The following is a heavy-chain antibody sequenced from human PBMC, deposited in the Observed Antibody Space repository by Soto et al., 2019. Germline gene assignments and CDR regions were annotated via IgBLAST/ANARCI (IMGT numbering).Heavy chain of an antibody. D-gene: IGHD3-3*01. CDR3: ASRPLSIFGVVESSLCYMDV. Sequence: SVKVSCKASGGTFSSYTISWVRQAPGHGLEWMGRIIPILAITNYAQTFQGRVTITADESTSTAYTELSSLRSEDTAVYYCASRPLSIFGVVESSLCYMDVWGKGTTVTVSS. CDR1: GGTFSSYT. J-gene: IGHJ6*03. V-gene: IGHV1-69*02. CDR2: IIPILAIT.